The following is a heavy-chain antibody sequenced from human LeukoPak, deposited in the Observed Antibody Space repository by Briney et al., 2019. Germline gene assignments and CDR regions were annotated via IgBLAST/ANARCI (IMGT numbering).Heavy chain of an antibody. J-gene: IGHJ3*02. CDR3: AKHGKIVVVPAAIDDAFDI. Sequence: PGGSLRLSCAASGFTFSSYAMSWVRQAPGKGLEWVSAISGSGGDAYYADSVKGRFTISRDNSKNTLYLQMNSLRAEDTAVYYCAKHGKIVVVPAAIDDAFDIWGQGTMVTVSS. D-gene: IGHD2-2*01. CDR1: GFTFSSYA. CDR2: ISGSGGDA. V-gene: IGHV3-23*01.